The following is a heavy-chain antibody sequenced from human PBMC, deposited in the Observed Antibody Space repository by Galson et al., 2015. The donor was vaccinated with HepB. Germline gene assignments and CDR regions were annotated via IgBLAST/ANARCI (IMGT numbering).Heavy chain of an antibody. CDR1: GLTFSSYD. J-gene: IGHJ3*02. V-gene: IGHV3-30*02. CDR3: ATEDRVDAFGI. CDR2: LRFDGSYK. Sequence: SLRLSCAASGLTFSSYDMHWVRQAPGKGLEWLAFLRFDGSYKFYADSLKGRFTISRDNSKNTLYLQMNSLTAEDTAVYYCATEDRVDAFGIWGQGTMVTVSS.